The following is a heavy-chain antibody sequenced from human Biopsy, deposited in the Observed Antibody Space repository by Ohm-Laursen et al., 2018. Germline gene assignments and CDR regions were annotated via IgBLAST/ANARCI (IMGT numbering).Heavy chain of an antibody. CDR1: GFTFRDYA. Sequence: GSLRLSCAASGFTFRDYAMNWVRQAPGKGLAWVSTISGSGGNTYYAVSVRGRFTVSRDGSKSTLYLQMSSLSAEDTAFYYCAKGGYCTTSSCYMDLDYWGQGTLVTVSS. CDR2: ISGSGGNT. V-gene: IGHV3-23*01. D-gene: IGHD2-2*02. CDR3: AKGGYCTTSSCYMDLDY. J-gene: IGHJ4*02.